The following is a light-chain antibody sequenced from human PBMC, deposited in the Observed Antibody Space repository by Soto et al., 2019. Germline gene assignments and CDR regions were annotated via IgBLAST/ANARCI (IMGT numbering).Light chain of an antibody. CDR2: EVY. J-gene: IGLJ1*01. V-gene: IGLV2-8*01. Sequence: QSALTQPPSASGSPGQSVTISCTGTSSDVGGYNYVSWYQHHPGKAPKLIIYEVYKRPSGVPGRFSGSKSGNTAALTVSGLQAEDEADYYCSSYVGTNSYVFGNGTKVTVL. CDR3: SSYVGTNSYV. CDR1: SSDVGGYNY.